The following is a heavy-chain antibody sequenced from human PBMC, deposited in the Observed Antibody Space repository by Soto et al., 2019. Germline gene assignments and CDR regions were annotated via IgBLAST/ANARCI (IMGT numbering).Heavy chain of an antibody. Sequence: EVQLVESGGGLVKPGGSLRLSCAASGFTFSTYSMNWVRQAPGKGLEWVSSISSSSSYIYYADSVKGRFTISRDNAKNALYRQMNSLRAEDTAVYYWARVVDDYEPYYYYGMDVWGQGTTVTVSS. CDR3: ARVVDDYEPYYYYGMDV. V-gene: IGHV3-21*01. J-gene: IGHJ6*02. CDR1: GFTFSTYS. CDR2: ISSSSSYI. D-gene: IGHD3-22*01.